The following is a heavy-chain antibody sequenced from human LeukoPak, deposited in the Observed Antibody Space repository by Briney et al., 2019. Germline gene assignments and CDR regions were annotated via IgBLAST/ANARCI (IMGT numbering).Heavy chain of an antibody. CDR1: GFTFSSYA. Sequence: PGGSLRLSCAASGFTFSSYAMSWVRQAPGKGLEWVSAISGSGGSTYYADSVKGRFTISRDNSKNTLYLQTNSLRAEDTAVYYCARVRTVTPYYGMDVWGQGTTVTVSS. D-gene: IGHD4-17*01. CDR3: ARVRTVTPYYGMDV. CDR2: ISGSGGST. J-gene: IGHJ6*02. V-gene: IGHV3-23*01.